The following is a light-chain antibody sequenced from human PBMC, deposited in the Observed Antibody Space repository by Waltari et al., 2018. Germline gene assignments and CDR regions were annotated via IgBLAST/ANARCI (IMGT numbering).Light chain of an antibody. CDR1: SSNVENYNL. V-gene: IGLV2-23*02. J-gene: IGLJ2*01. CDR2: EVS. Sequence: QSALTQPASVSGSPGQSITISCTGTSSNVENYNLVSWYQHHPGKAPQLLSYEVSKRPAGISNRFSGSTSGNTASLTISGLQAEDESDYYCCSFAGGNNFEVIFGGGTGLTVL. CDR3: CSFAGGNNFEVI.